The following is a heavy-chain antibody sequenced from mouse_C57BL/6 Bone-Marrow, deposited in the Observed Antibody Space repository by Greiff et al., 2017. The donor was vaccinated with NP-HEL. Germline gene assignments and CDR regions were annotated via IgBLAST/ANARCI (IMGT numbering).Heavy chain of an antibody. CDR2: IYPGSGNT. D-gene: IGHD3-2*02. V-gene: IGHV1-76*01. CDR1: GYTFTDYY. Sequence: QVQLQQSGAELVRPGASVKLSCKASGYTFTDYYINWVKQRPGQGLEWIARIYPGSGNTYYNEKFKGKATLTAEKSSSTAYMQLSSLTSEDSAVYFGARRGQGTEYWGQGTTLTVSS. CDR3: ARRGQGTEY. J-gene: IGHJ2*01.